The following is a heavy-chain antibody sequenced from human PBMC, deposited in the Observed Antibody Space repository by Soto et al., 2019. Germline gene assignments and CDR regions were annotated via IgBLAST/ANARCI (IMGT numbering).Heavy chain of an antibody. CDR3: ARLSASSKLRGVVIN. CDR1: GGSISSDNW. D-gene: IGHD3-10*01. Sequence: QVHLQESGPDLVRPSETLSLTCSFFGGSISSDNWWSWVRQTPGKGLEWVGEIYHSGNTNSNPSLKSRVTISVDKSKNQFSLKVTSVTAADTALYYCARLSASSKLRGVVINWGQGTLVTVSS. V-gene: IGHV4-4*02. CDR2: IYHSGNT. J-gene: IGHJ4*02.